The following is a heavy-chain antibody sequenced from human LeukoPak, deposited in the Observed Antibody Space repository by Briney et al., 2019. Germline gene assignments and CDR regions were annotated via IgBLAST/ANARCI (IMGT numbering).Heavy chain of an antibody. CDR3: ARVVLDHYYDSSGYLGTLDY. D-gene: IGHD3-22*01. V-gene: IGHV1-18*01. CDR2: INTYNSNT. J-gene: IGHJ4*02. Sequence: ASVKVYCKASGYTFTNYGISWVRQAPGQGLEWMGWINTYNSNTNYAQKFQGRVTMTTDTSTSTAYMVLRSLRSDDTAVYYCARVVLDHYYDSSGYLGTLDYWGQGTLVTVSS. CDR1: GYTFTNYG.